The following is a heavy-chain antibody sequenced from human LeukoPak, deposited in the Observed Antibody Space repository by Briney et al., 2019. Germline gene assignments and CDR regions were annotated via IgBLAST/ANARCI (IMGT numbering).Heavy chain of an antibody. J-gene: IGHJ4*02. CDR2: ISGDAVTS. CDR1: GFTFKNYA. CDR3: ARGVPQGCSSTSCYIGY. V-gene: IGHV3-23*01. Sequence: PGGSLRLSCAASGFTFKNYAMNWVRQSPGQGLEWVSTISGDAVTSWYADSVKGRFTVSRDNSKNIVFLQMNSLRAEDTAVYYCARGVPQGCSSTSCYIGYWGQGTLVTVSS. D-gene: IGHD2-2*02.